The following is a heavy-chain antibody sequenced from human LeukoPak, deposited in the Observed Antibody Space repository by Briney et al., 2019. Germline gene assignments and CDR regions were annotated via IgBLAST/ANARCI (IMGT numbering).Heavy chain of an antibody. CDR1: GYSFTNYG. Sequence: ASVKVSCKASGYSFTNYGITWVRQAPGQGLEWMGWISGYNGNTNYAQNLQGRVSMTTDTSTSTAYMELRSLRSDDTAVYYCARHYDILNGYYYGMDVWGHGTTVTVSS. CDR3: ARHYDILNGYYYGMDV. J-gene: IGHJ6*02. D-gene: IGHD3-9*01. CDR2: ISGYNGNT. V-gene: IGHV1-18*01.